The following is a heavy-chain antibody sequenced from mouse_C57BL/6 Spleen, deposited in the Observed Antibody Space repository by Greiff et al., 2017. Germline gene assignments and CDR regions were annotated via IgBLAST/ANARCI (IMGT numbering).Heavy chain of an antibody. J-gene: IGHJ4*01. CDR1: GFNIKNTY. CDR2: IDPANGNT. D-gene: IGHD1-1*01. V-gene: IGHV14-3*01. CDR3: ALYDYYDYYARDY. Sequence: VQLKQSVAELVRPGASVKLSCTASGFNIKNTYMHWVKQRPEQGLEWIGRIDPANGNTKYAPKFQGKATITADTSSNTAYLQLSSLTSEDTAIYYCALYDYYDYYARDYWGQGTSVTVSS.